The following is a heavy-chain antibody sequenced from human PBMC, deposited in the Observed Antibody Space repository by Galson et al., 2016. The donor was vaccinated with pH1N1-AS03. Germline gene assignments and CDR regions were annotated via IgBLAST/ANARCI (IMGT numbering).Heavy chain of an antibody. D-gene: IGHD3-10*01. CDR3: ARGDYFGSGTYKPHYAMDV. Sequence: SVKVSCKASGYTFTEYYMYWVRQAPGRGLEWMGWINPNSGGTKSAQKFQGRVTMTRDTSINTAYMELSSLRSDDTAVYYCARGDYFGSGTYKPHYAMDVWGQGTTVTVSS. V-gene: IGHV1-2*02. J-gene: IGHJ6*02. CDR2: INPNSGGT. CDR1: GYTFTEYY.